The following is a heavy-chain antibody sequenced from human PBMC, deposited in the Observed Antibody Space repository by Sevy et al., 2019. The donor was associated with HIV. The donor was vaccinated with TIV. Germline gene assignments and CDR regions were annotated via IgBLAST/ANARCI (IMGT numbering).Heavy chain of an antibody. CDR2: IYVAGST. D-gene: IGHD3-3*01. CDR3: ARDDFALWSGPNWLDP. V-gene: IGHV4-4*07. CDR1: GASITSYY. J-gene: IGHJ5*02. Sequence: SETLSLTCNVSGASITSYYWSWIRQPAGKGLEWIGRIYVAGSTNYNPSLKSRVTMSIDMSKKQFSLKLTSVTAADTAVYYCARDDFALWSGPNWLDPWGQGALVTVSS.